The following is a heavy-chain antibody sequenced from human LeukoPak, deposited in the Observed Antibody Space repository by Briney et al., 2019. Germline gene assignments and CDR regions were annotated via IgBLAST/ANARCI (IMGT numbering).Heavy chain of an antibody. V-gene: IGHV4-61*02. CDR3: ARNRNSADWGYYFDY. Sequence: PSETLSLTCTVSGGSISSDSYYWSWIRQPAGEGLEWIGRIYTSGSTNYNPSLKSRVTMLVDTSKNQFSLKLRSVTAADTAVYYCARNRNSADWGYYFDYWGQGTLVTVS. D-gene: IGHD7-27*01. CDR2: IYTSGST. J-gene: IGHJ4*02. CDR1: GGSISSDSYY.